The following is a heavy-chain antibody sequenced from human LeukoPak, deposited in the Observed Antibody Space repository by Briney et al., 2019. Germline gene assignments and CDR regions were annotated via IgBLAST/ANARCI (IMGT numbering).Heavy chain of an antibody. Sequence: SPGKVSCKASGGTFSSYAISWVRQAPGQGLEWMGWIIPIFGTANYAQKFQGRVTITTDESTSTAYMELSSLRSEDTAVYYCARGEYGDLFPALYYYYYMDVWGQGTTVTVSS. D-gene: IGHD4-17*01. V-gene: IGHV1-69*05. CDR3: ARGEYGDLFPALYYYYYMDV. CDR2: IIPIFGTA. J-gene: IGHJ6*03. CDR1: GGTFSSYA.